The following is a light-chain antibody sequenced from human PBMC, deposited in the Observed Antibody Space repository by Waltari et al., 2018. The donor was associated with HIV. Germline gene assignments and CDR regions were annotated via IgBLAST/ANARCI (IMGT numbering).Light chain of an antibody. Sequence: DIPMTQSPSSLSASVGDRVTFNCRTSQNISNYLNWYQQKSGAAPKLLSYAASNLQSGVPSRFFGAGSGTRFSLTITSLQVEDFATYYCQQSYTTPRTFGQGTKVEVK. CDR3: QQSYTTPRT. CDR2: AAS. V-gene: IGKV1-39*01. J-gene: IGKJ1*01. CDR1: QNISNY.